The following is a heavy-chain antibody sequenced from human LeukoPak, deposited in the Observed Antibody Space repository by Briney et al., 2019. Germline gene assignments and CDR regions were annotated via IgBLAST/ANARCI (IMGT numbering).Heavy chain of an antibody. V-gene: IGHV4-4*02. J-gene: IGHJ4*02. CDR1: GDFITKSVW. CDR2: IYHSGST. CDR3: ARGGSHLWQPFDS. Sequence: RPSGTLSLTCAVSGDFITKSVWWIWVRQTPGKGLVWIGDIYHSGSTNSNPSLKSRVTLSLDKSKNQFSLKLSSVTAADTAVYYCARGGSHLWQPFDSWGQGTLVTVSS. D-gene: IGHD5-18*01.